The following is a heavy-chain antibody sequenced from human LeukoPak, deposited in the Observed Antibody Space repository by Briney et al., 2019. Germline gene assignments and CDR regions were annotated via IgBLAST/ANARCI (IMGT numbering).Heavy chain of an antibody. Sequence: ASVKVSCKASGYTFTSYDINWVRQATGQGLEWMGWMNPNSGNAGYAQKFQGRVTMTRDTSINTAYMELSSLTSDDTAVYFCARGGAAVLGRDYWGQGSLVTVSS. D-gene: IGHD6-13*01. V-gene: IGHV1-8*01. CDR1: GYTFTSYD. J-gene: IGHJ4*02. CDR2: MNPNSGNA. CDR3: ARGGAAVLGRDY.